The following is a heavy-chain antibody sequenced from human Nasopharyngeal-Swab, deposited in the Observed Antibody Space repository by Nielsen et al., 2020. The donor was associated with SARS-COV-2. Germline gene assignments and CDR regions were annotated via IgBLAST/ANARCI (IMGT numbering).Heavy chain of an antibody. CDR3: ARGGPDCPGIDD. D-gene: IGHD2-15*01. V-gene: IGHV4-31*02. Sequence: RQAPGKGLEWIGYIYYSGSTYYNPSLKSRVTISVDTSKNQFSLKLSSVTAADTAVYYCARGGPDCPGIDDWGQGTMVTVSS. CDR2: IYYSGST. J-gene: IGHJ4*02.